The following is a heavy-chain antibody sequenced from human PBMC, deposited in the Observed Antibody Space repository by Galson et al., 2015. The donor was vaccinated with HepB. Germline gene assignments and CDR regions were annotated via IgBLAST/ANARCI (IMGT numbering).Heavy chain of an antibody. CDR2: ISSSGSTI. D-gene: IGHD3-3*01. Sequence: SLRLSCAASGFTFSSYEMNWVRQAPGKGLEWVSYISSSGSTIYYADSVKGRFTISRDNAKNSLYLQMNSLRAEDTAVYYCARSSSTAYYDFWSVGGGWFDPWGQGTLVTVSS. J-gene: IGHJ5*02. CDR1: GFTFSSYE. V-gene: IGHV3-48*03. CDR3: ARSSSTAYYDFWSVGGGWFDP.